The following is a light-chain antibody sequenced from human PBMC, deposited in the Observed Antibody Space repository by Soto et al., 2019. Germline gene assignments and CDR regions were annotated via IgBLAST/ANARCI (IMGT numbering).Light chain of an antibody. CDR1: RNISSL. CDR2: KAS. CDR3: QHHWS. V-gene: IGKV1-5*03. Sequence: ECRCILRKTFGERVNLTCPAKRNISSLVALFQQKAGKAPKLLIYKASSLESGVPSSFSGSGSGTEFTLSISSLQPDDVAAYCCQHHWSSGQGTTVDIK. J-gene: IGKJ1*01.